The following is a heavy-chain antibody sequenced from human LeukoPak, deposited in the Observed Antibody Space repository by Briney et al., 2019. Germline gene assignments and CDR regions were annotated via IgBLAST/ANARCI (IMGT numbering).Heavy chain of an antibody. CDR2: INPNSGGT. D-gene: IGHD3-3*01. CDR1: GYTFTGYY. J-gene: IGHJ4*02. V-gene: IGHV1-2*02. Sequence: ASVKVSCKASGYTFTGYYMHWVRQAPGQGLEWMGWINPNSGGTNYAQKFQGRVTMTRDTSISTAYMELSRLRSDDTAVYYCARVEGDPYYDFWSGYLSPLDYWGQGTLVTVSS. CDR3: ARVEGDPYYDFWSGYLSPLDY.